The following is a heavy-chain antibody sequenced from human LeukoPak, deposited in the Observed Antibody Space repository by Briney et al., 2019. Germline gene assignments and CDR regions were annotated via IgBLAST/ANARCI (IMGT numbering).Heavy chain of an antibody. J-gene: IGHJ6*02. CDR3: ARVVSCSGGSCYSMWSGYYYYYYGMDV. CDR1: GFTFSDHY. Sequence: PGGSLRLSCTASGFTFSDHYMTWIRQAPGKGLEWVANIKQDGSEKYYVDSVKGRFTISRDNAKNSLYLQMNSLRAEDTAVYYCARVVSCSGGSCYSMWSGYYYYYYGMDVWGQGTTVTVSS. D-gene: IGHD2-15*01. V-gene: IGHV3-7*01. CDR2: IKQDGSEK.